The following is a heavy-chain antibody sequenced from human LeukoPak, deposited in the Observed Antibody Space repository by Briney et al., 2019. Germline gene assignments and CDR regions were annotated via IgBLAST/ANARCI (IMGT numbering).Heavy chain of an antibody. CDR3: VRGAGATISYYHYYMDV. D-gene: IGHD1-26*01. CDR2: ISGSGTSI. V-gene: IGHV3-48*03. Sequence: GGSLRLSCAASGFTFSNYEINWVRQSPGRGLEWISYISGSGTSIYHANSVKGRFTISRDNAKNSVYLQMNSLRAEDTAVYYCVRGAGATISYYHYYMDVWGKGTTVTVSS. J-gene: IGHJ6*03. CDR1: GFTFSNYE.